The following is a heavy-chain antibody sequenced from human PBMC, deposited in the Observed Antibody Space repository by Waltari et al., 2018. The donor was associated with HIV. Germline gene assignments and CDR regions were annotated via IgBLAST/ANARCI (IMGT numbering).Heavy chain of an antibody. V-gene: IGHV1-69*01. Sequence: QVQLVQSGAEVKKPGSSVKVPCKASGGTFSSYAITWVGPAPGQGLEWMGGIIPIFGTANYAQKFQGRVTITADESTSTAYMELSSLRSEDTAVYYCARERGHYDILTGWRLDAFDIWGQGTMVTVSS. CDR1: GGTFSSYA. CDR2: IIPIFGTA. CDR3: ARERGHYDILTGWRLDAFDI. D-gene: IGHD3-9*01. J-gene: IGHJ3*02.